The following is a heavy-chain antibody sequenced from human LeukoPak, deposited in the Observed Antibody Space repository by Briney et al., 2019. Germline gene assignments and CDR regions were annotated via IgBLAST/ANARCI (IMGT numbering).Heavy chain of an antibody. J-gene: IGHJ4*02. D-gene: IGHD3-9*01. CDR2: IYYSGST. CDR1: GGSISSSSYY. Sequence: PSETLSLTCTVSGGSISSSSYYWGWIRQPPGKGLEWIGSIYYSGSTYYNPSLKSRLTISLDTSQRHFSLRLSSVTAADTASYYCTRGSYDVLTGYSTLGEYWGQGTLVTVSS. CDR3: TRGSYDVLTGYSTLGEY. V-gene: IGHV4-39*02.